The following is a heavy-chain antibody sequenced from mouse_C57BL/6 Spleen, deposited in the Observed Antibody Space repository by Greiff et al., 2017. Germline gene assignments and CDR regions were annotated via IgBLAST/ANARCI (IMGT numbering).Heavy chain of an antibody. CDR3: AREGVYGSSYPYWYFDV. CDR2: IYPRSGNT. Sequence: QVHVKQSGAELARPGASVKLSCKASGYTFTSYGISWVKQRTGQGLEWIGEIYPRSGNTYYNEQFKGQATLTADKSSSTAYMELRGLTSEDSAVYFCAREGVYGSSYPYWYFDVWGTGTTVTVSS. CDR1: GYTFTSYG. V-gene: IGHV1-81*01. J-gene: IGHJ1*03. D-gene: IGHD1-1*01.